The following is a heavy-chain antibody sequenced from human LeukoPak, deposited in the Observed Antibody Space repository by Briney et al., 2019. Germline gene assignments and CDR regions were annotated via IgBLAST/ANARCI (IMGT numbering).Heavy chain of an antibody. Sequence: SETLSLTCTVSGGSISRDYWSWIRQPPGKGLEWIGYIYYTGSTNYNPSLKSRVTISVDTSKNQFSLKLSSVTAADTAVYYCARSTWLLDKWGQGTLVSVSS. D-gene: IGHD3-22*01. CDR3: ARSTWLLDK. CDR2: IYYTGST. V-gene: IGHV4-59*01. J-gene: IGHJ4*02. CDR1: GGSISRDY.